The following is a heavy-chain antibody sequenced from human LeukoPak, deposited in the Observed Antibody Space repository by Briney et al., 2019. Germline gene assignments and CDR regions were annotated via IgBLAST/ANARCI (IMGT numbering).Heavy chain of an antibody. J-gene: IGHJ6*02. CDR3: ARGEAAYYYYYGMDV. D-gene: IGHD1-26*01. Sequence: NPSETLSLTCTVSGGSISSYYWSWIRQPPGKGLEWIGYIYYSGSTNYNPSLKSRVTISVDTSKNQFSLKLSSVTAADTAVYYCARGEAAYYYYYGMDVWGQGTTVTVSS. CDR2: IYYSGST. CDR1: GGSISSYY. V-gene: IGHV4-59*01.